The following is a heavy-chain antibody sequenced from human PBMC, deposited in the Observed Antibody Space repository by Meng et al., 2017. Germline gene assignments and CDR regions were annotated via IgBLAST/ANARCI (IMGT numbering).Heavy chain of an antibody. V-gene: IGHV3-66*02. CDR2: IYSGGST. CDR1: GFTFSNAW. J-gene: IGHJ5*02. Sequence: EVQLVESGGGFVKPGGSLRLSCAASGFTFSNAWMTWVRQAPGKGLEWVSVIYSGGSTYYADSVKGRFTISRDNSKNTLYLQMNSLRAEDTAVYYCARESMCNWFDPWGQGTLVTVSS. CDR3: ARESMCNWFDP. D-gene: IGHD6-6*01.